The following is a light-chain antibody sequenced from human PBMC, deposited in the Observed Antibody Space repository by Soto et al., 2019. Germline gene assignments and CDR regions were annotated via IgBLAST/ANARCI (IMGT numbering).Light chain of an antibody. CDR3: GTWDNSLSRPYV. J-gene: IGLJ1*01. Sequence: QSVLTQPPSVSAAPGQKVTISCSGSSSNIGNNYVSWYQQLPGTAPKLLIFENNKRPSGIPDRFSASKSGTSATLAITGLQTGDAADYYCGTWDNSLSRPYVFGTGTKVTVL. CDR1: SSNIGNNY. CDR2: ENN. V-gene: IGLV1-51*02.